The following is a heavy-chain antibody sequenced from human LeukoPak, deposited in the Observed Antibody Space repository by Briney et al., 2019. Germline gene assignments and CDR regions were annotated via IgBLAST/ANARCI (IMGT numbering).Heavy chain of an antibody. Sequence: PSETLSLTCTVSGGSISSSSYYWGWIRQPPGKGLEWIGSIYYSGSTNYNPSLKSRVTISVDTSKNQFSLKLSSVTAADTAVYYCAREKPGTTALDYWGQGTLVTVSS. CDR1: GGSISSSSYY. D-gene: IGHD1-7*01. J-gene: IGHJ4*02. CDR3: AREKPGTTALDY. CDR2: IYYSGST. V-gene: IGHV4-39*07.